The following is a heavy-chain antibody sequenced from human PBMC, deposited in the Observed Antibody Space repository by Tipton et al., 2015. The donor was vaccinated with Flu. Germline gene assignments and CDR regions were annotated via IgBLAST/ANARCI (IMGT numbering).Heavy chain of an antibody. CDR2: IHHRGST. CDR1: GDSLTNGRY. CDR3: ARDRPYGDFSETLDY. D-gene: IGHD4-17*01. J-gene: IGHJ4*02. V-gene: IGHV4-38-2*02. Sequence: TLSLTCTVSGDSLTNGRYWDWVRQPPGKGLEWIGNIHHRGSTYYSPSLKSRVTISMDTSKNQLSLTLISVTAADTAIYYCARDRPYGDFSETLDYWGQGMLVTISS.